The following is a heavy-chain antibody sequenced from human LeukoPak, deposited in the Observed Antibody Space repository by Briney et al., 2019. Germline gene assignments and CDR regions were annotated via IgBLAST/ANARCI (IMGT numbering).Heavy chain of an antibody. Sequence: ASVQVSCKASGYTFTSYGISWVRQAPGQGLEWMGWISAYNGNTNYAQKLQGRVTMTTDTSTSTACMELRSLRSDDTAVYYCASCSGGSCGWFDPWGQGTLVTVSS. V-gene: IGHV1-18*04. D-gene: IGHD2-15*01. CDR2: ISAYNGNT. CDR1: GYTFTSYG. J-gene: IGHJ5*02. CDR3: ASCSGGSCGWFDP.